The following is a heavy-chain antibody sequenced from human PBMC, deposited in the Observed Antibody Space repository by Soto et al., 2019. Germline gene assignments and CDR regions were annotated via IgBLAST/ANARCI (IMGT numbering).Heavy chain of an antibody. J-gene: IGHJ4*02. CDR2: IYYSGST. Sequence: PSETLSLTCTVSGGSISSGDYYWSWIRQPPGKGLEWIGYIYYSGSTYYNPSLKSRVTISVDTSKNQFSLKLSSVTAADTAVYYCARGRGVTVSVYYFDYWGQGTLVTVSS. CDR1: GGSISSGDYY. CDR3: ARGRGVTVSVYYFDY. V-gene: IGHV4-30-4*01. D-gene: IGHD3-16*02.